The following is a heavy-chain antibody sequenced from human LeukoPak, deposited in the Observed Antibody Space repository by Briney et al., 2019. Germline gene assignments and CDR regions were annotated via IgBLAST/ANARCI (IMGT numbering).Heavy chain of an antibody. J-gene: IGHJ4*02. CDR3: ARHVEYSYGFHFDY. V-gene: IGHV4-59*08. Sequence: PSETLSLTCTVSGGSTSGYHCSWIRQPPGKGLEWIGYIYYSGSTNYNPSLKSRVTISLDTSKNQFSLKLSSVTAADTAVYYCARHVEYSYGFHFDYWGQGALVTVSS. CDR1: GGSTSGYH. CDR2: IYYSGST. D-gene: IGHD5-18*01.